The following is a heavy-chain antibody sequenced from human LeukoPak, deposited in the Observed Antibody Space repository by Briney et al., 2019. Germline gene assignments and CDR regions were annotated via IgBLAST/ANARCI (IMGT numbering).Heavy chain of an antibody. CDR3: ARRHRRDDYERFEY. J-gene: IGHJ4*02. CDR1: GGSISSSSYY. V-gene: IGHV4-39*01. D-gene: IGHD5-24*01. CDR2: IYYSGST. Sequence: SETLSLTCTVSGGSISSSSYYWGWIRQPPGKGLEWIRSIYYSGSTYYNPSLKSRVTISVDTSKNQFSLTLSSVTAADTAVYYCARRHRRDDYERFEYWGQGTLVTVSS.